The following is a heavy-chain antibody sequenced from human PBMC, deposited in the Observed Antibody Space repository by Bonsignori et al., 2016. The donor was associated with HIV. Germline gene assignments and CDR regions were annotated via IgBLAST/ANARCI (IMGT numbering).Heavy chain of an antibody. CDR1: GYTFTSYD. CDR2: MNPNSGNT. D-gene: IGHD4-23*01. CDR3: ARGQARRLRWSTTRVGAFDI. V-gene: IGHV1-8*01. J-gene: IGHJ3*02. Sequence: ASVKVSCKASGYTFTSYDINWVRQATGQGLEWMGWMNPNSGNTGYAQKFQGRVTMTRNTSISTAYMELSSLRSEDTAVYYCARGQARRLRWSTTRVGAFDIWGQGTMVTVSS.